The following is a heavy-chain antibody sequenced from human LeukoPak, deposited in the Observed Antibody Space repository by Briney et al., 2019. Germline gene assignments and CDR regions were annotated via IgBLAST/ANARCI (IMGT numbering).Heavy chain of an antibody. CDR2: IYYSGST. J-gene: IGHJ4*02. Sequence: SETLSLTCTVSGGSISSYYWSWIRQPPGKGLEWIGYIYYSGSTNYNPSLKSRVTISVDTSKNQFSLKLSSVTAADTAVYYCARYSRGWYVFDYWGQGTLVTVSS. V-gene: IGHV4-59*08. CDR1: GGSISSYY. D-gene: IGHD6-19*01. CDR3: ARYSRGWYVFDY.